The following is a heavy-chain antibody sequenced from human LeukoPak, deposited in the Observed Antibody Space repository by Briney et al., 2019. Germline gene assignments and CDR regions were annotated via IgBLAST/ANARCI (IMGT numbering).Heavy chain of an antibody. V-gene: IGHV3-49*04. CDR2: IRSKGYGGTT. D-gene: IGHD5-24*01. CDR3: TRGPTGRWLYYGMDV. Sequence: TGGSLRLSCITSGFTFGDHAMSWVRQAPGKGLDWVGFIRSKGYGGTTEYAAYVKGRFTISRDDSKSIAYLQMNSLKSEDTAVYYCTRGPTGRWLYYGMDVWGQGTTVIVSS. J-gene: IGHJ6*02. CDR1: GFTFGDHA.